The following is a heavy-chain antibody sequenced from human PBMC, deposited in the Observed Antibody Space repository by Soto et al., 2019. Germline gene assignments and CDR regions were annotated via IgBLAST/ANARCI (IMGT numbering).Heavy chain of an antibody. D-gene: IGHD1-26*01. CDR1: GYTFTSYG. Sequence: QVQLVQSGAEVKKPGASVKVSCKASGYTFTSYGISWVRQAPGQGLEWMGWISAYNGNTNYAQKLQGRDNMTTDTSTRTPYMELRSLRSDDTAVYYCASEVRSMMATPLPDVWGQGTLVTVSS. J-gene: IGHJ3*01. CDR3: ASEVRSMMATPLPDV. CDR2: ISAYNGNT. V-gene: IGHV1-18*01.